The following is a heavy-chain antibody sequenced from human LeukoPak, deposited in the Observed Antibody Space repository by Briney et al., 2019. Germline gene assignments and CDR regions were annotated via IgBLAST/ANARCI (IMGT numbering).Heavy chain of an antibody. Sequence: SETLSLTCTVSGGSISSGSYYWSWIRQPAGKGLEWIGRIYTSGSTNYNPSLKSRVTISVDTSKNQFSLKLSSVTAADTAVYYCARVSHYDSSGYRVPYNWFDPWGQGTPVTVSS. CDR2: IYTSGST. J-gene: IGHJ5*02. CDR1: GGSISSGSYY. V-gene: IGHV4-61*02. CDR3: ARVSHYDSSGYRVPYNWFDP. D-gene: IGHD3-22*01.